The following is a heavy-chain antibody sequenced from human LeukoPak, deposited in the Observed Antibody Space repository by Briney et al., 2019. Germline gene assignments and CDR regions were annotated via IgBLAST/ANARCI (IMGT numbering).Heavy chain of an antibody. Sequence: GGSLRLSCAASGFTFSSYAMHWVRQAPGKGLEWVAVISYDGSNKYYADSVKGRFTISRDNSKNTLYLQMNSLRAEDTAVYYCARGGTNFDYWGQGTLVTVSS. CDR1: GFTFSSYA. D-gene: IGHD1-14*01. V-gene: IGHV3-30*14. CDR2: ISYDGSNK. J-gene: IGHJ4*02. CDR3: ARGGTNFDY.